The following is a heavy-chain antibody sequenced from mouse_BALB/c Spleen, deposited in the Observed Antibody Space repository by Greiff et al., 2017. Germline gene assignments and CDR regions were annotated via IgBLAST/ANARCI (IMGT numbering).Heavy chain of an antibody. Sequence: VQLKESGPGLVKPSQSLSLTCTVTGYSITSDYAWNWIRQFPGNKLEWMGYISYSGSTSYNPSLKSRISITRDTSKNQFFLQLNSVTTEDTATYYCARFDGYYDYAMDYWGQGTSVTVSS. V-gene: IGHV3-2*02. J-gene: IGHJ4*01. D-gene: IGHD2-3*01. CDR3: ARFDGYYDYAMDY. CDR1: GYSITSDYA. CDR2: ISYSGST.